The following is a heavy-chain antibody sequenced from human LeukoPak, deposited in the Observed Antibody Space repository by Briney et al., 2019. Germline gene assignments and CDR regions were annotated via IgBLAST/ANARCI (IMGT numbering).Heavy chain of an antibody. V-gene: IGHV3-53*01. CDR2: INSDSNT. CDR3: ARDCCNSAWYSD. D-gene: IGHD2/OR15-2a*01. Sequence: GGSLRLSCAASGFTVSSNYMTWVRQAPGKGLEWVSFINSDSNTFYADSVKGRFTISRDNSKNTLYLQMNSLRAEDTAVYYCARDCCNSAWYSDWGQGILVTVSS. J-gene: IGHJ4*02. CDR1: GFTVSSNY.